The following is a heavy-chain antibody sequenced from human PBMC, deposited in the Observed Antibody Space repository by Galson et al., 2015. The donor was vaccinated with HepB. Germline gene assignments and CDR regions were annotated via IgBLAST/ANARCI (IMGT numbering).Heavy chain of an antibody. J-gene: IGHJ1*01. CDR1: GGSFSGYY. CDR2: INHSGST. CDR3: ARGAQGYCSSTSCYAGRYFQH. V-gene: IGHV4-34*01. D-gene: IGHD2-2*01. Sequence: SETLSLTCAVYGGSFSGYYWSWIRQPPGKGLEWIGEINHSGSTNYNPSLKSRVTISVDTSKNQFSLKLSSVTAADTAVYYCARGAQGYCSSTSCYAGRYFQHWGQGTLVTVSS.